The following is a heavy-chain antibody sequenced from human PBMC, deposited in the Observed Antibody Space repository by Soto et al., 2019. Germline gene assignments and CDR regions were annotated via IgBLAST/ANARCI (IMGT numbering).Heavy chain of an antibody. V-gene: IGHV3-7*03. D-gene: IGHD2-15*01. CDR3: AEGGGAGSDD. Sequence: EVQLVESGGGLVQPGGSLRLSCAASGLTFSNYYMSWVRQAQGKGLEWVANVNEDGREKYYVDSVKGRFTVAIANARNCLYLQMTSLRAEDTAEDEGAEGGGAGSDDWGQGALVTFSS. CDR1: GLTFSNYY. CDR2: VNEDGREK. J-gene: IGHJ4*02.